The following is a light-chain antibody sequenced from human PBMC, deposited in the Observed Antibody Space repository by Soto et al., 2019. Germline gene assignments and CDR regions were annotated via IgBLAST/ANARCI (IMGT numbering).Light chain of an antibody. CDR1: SSNIGSNT. CDR3: GTWDSSLSGVI. Sequence: QSVLTQPPSASGTPGQRVTISCSGSSSNIGSNTVNWYQQLPGTAPKLLIYDNNKRPSGIPDRFSGSKSGTSATLGITGLQTGDEADYYCGTWDSSLSGVIFGGGTKLTVL. CDR2: DNN. V-gene: IGLV1-51*01. J-gene: IGLJ2*01.